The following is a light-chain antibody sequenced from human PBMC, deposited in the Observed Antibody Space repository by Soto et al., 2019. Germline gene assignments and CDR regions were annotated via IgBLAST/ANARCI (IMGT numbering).Light chain of an antibody. V-gene: IGKV3-15*01. CDR2: GAS. CDR1: QSVSSN. Sequence: EMVMTQSPANLSVSPGERATLSCRASQSVSSNLAWYQQKPGQAPRLLIYGASTRATGIPARFSGSGSGTEFTLTISSLQSEDFAVYYCQQYNNWPPWTFGQGTKV. CDR3: QQYNNWPPWT. J-gene: IGKJ1*01.